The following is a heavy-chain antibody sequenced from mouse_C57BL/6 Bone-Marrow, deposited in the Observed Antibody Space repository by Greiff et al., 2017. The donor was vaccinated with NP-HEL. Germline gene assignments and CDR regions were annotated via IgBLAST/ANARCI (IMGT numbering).Heavy chain of an antibody. CDR3: ARKFKGAVYFGY. J-gene: IGHJ2*01. V-gene: IGHV1-64*01. CDR2: IHPNSGST. Sequence: QVQLQQPGAELVKPGASVKLSCKASGYTFTSYWMHWVKQRPGQGLEWIGMIHPNSGSTNYNEKFKSKATLTVDKSSSTTYMQLISLTSEYSAVYYCARKFKGAVYFGYWGQGTTLTVSS. CDR1: GYTFTSYW.